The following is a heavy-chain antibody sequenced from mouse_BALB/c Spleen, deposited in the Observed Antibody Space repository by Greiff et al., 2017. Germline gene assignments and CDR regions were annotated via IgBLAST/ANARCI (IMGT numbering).Heavy chain of an antibody. J-gene: IGHJ2*01. D-gene: IGHD1-1*01. Sequence: EVKLVESGGGLVKPGGSLKLSCAASGFAFSSYDMSWVRQTPEKRLEWVAYISSGGGSTYYPDTVKGRFTISRDNAKNTLYLQMSSLKSEDTAMYYCARHGYYGSSYENYFDYWGQGTTLTVSS. CDR2: ISSGGGST. CDR1: GFAFSSYD. V-gene: IGHV5-12-1*01. CDR3: ARHGYYGSSYENYFDY.